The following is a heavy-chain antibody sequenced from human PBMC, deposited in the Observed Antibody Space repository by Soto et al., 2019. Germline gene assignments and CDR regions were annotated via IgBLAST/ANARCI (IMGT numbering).Heavy chain of an antibody. CDR1: GGSPSGSRYY. J-gene: IGHJ6*02. V-gene: IGHV4-39*01. D-gene: IGHD2-21*01. CDR3: ARAPPSCPDCYV. Sequence: SETLSLSCTVSGGSPSGSRYYCGWRRQPPGKGLEWIGSIYYSGSTYYNPSLKSRVTISVDTSKNQFSLKLSSVTAADTAVYYCARAPPSCPDCYVWVQGTTVT. CDR2: IYYSGST.